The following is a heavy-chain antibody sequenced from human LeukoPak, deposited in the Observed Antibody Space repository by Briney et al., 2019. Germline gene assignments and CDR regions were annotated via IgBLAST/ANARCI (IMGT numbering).Heavy chain of an antibody. D-gene: IGHD2-15*01. Sequence: GGSLRLSCAASGFTFSSYAMNWVRQAPGKGLEWVSGISGSGDSIHYADSVKGRFTISRDNSKNTLYLQMNSLRAEDTAVYYCAKANVVVVAAKGQPAIDYWGQGTLVTVSS. J-gene: IGHJ4*02. CDR2: ISGSGDSI. V-gene: IGHV3-23*01. CDR3: AKANVVVVAAKGQPAIDY. CDR1: GFTFSSYA.